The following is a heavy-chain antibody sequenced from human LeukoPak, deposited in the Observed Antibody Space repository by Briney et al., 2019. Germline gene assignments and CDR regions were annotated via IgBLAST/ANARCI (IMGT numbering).Heavy chain of an antibody. D-gene: IGHD6-13*01. V-gene: IGHV1-2*02. CDR2: INPNSGGT. J-gene: IGHJ5*02. Sequence: ASVKVSCKASGYTFTGYYMHWVRQAPGQGLEWMGWINPNSGGTNYAQKFQGRVTMTRDTSISTAYMELSRLRSDDTAVYYCARGGQGSSWSNWFDPWGQGTLVTVSS. CDR3: ARGGQGSSWSNWFDP. CDR1: GYTFTGYY.